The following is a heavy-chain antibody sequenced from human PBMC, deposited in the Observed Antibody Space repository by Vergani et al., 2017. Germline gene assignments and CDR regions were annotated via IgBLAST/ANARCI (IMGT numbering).Heavy chain of an antibody. J-gene: IGHJ3*02. CDR1: GFTFSSYG. CDR2: IWYDGSNK. V-gene: IGHV3-33*01. D-gene: IGHD6-13*01. Sequence: QVQLVESGGGVVQPGRSLRLSCAASGFTFSSYGMHWVRQAPGKGLEWVAVIWYDGSNKYYADSVKGRFTISRYNSKNTLYLQMNSLRAEDTAVYYCARDSYHSSSEGIAFDIWGQGTMVTVSS. CDR3: ARDSYHSSSEGIAFDI.